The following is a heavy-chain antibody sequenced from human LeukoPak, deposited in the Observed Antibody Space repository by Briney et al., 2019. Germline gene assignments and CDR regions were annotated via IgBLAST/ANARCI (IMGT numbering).Heavy chain of an antibody. CDR2: INSDGSFT. Sequence: GGSLRLSCAASEFIFSNYWMHWVRQAPGKGLVWVSRINSDGSFTSYADSVKGRFTISRDNAKNTLYLQMNSLRAEDTAIYYCARVQLLGTYDWFDPWGQGTLVTVSS. D-gene: IGHD2-2*01. CDR3: ARVQLLGTYDWFDP. CDR1: EFIFSNYW. V-gene: IGHV3-74*01. J-gene: IGHJ5*02.